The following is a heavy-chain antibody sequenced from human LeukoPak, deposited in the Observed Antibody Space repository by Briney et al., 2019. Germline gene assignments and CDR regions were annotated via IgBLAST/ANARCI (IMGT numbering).Heavy chain of an antibody. CDR2: MNPNSGNT. D-gene: IGHD4-17*01. CDR3: AGAADYGDYEGPIG. CDR1: GYTFTSYD. V-gene: IGHV1-8*01. J-gene: IGHJ4*02. Sequence: ASVKVSCKASGYTFTSYDINWVRQATGQGLEWMGWMNPNSGNTGYAQKFQGRVTMTRNTSISTAYMELSSLRSEDTAVYYCAGAADYGDYEGPIGWGQGTLVTVSS.